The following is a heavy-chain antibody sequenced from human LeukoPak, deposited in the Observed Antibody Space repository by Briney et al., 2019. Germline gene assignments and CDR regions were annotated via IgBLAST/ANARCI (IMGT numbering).Heavy chain of an antibody. D-gene: IGHD2-2*01. Sequence: GASVKVSCKASGYTFTSYDINWVRQATGQGLEWMGWMNPNSGNTGYAQKFQGRVTMTRNTSISTAYMELSSLRSEDTAVYYCARALGYCSSTSCRTYYFDYWGQGTLVTASS. V-gene: IGHV1-8*01. CDR1: GYTFTSYD. J-gene: IGHJ4*02. CDR3: ARALGYCSSTSCRTYYFDY. CDR2: MNPNSGNT.